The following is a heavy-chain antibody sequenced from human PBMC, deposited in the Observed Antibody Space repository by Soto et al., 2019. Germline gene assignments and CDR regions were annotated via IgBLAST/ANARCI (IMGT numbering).Heavy chain of an antibody. V-gene: IGHV4-59*01. J-gene: IGHJ6*02. D-gene: IGHD3-10*01. CDR2: VYYSGST. CDR3: ARYGSGSMYYYYGMDV. Sequence: SETLSLTCTVSGVSITGYYWSWIRQPTGEGLEWIGYVYYSGSTNYNPALKSRLTISVDTSKNQFSLKLSSVTAADTAVYYCARYGSGSMYYYYGMDVWGQGTMVTVSS. CDR1: GVSITGYY.